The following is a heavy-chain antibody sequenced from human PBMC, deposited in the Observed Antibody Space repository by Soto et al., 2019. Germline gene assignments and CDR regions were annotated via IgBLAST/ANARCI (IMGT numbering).Heavy chain of an antibody. Sequence: GGSLRLSCAASGFTFSSYEMNWVRQAPGKGLEWVSYISSSGSTIYYADSVKGRFTISRDNAKNSLYLQMNSLRAEDTAVYYCAFTYYYGSGSKTPDFYYFDYWGQGTLVTVSS. D-gene: IGHD3-10*01. V-gene: IGHV3-48*03. CDR1: GFTFSSYE. CDR2: ISSSGSTI. CDR3: AFTYYYGSGSKTPDFYYFDY. J-gene: IGHJ4*02.